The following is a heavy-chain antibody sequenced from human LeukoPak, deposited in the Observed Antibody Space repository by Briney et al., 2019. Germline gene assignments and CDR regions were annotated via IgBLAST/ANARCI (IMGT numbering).Heavy chain of an antibody. V-gene: IGHV5-51*01. CDR3: ARRHKRGAYSYGVDY. D-gene: IGHD5-18*01. Sequence: GEYLKISCKGSGYSFTNYWIAWVRQMPGKGLEWMGIIYPGDSDTRYSPSFQGQVTISADKSISTAYLQWNSLKASDTAMYYCARRHKRGAYSYGVDYWGQGTLVTVSS. CDR2: IYPGDSDT. J-gene: IGHJ4*02. CDR1: GYSFTNYW.